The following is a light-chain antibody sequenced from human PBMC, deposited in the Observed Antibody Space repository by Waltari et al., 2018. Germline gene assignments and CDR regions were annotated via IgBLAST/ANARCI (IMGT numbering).Light chain of an antibody. CDR1: SSDVGGYNY. Sequence: QSALTQPRSVSGSPGQSVTISCTGTSSDVGGYNYVSWYQQHPGKAPKLMIYDVSKRPSGVPDRFSGSKSCNTASLTISGLQAEDEADYYCCSYAGSYNYVFGTGTKVTVL. CDR2: DVS. J-gene: IGLJ1*01. CDR3: CSYAGSYNYV. V-gene: IGLV2-11*01.